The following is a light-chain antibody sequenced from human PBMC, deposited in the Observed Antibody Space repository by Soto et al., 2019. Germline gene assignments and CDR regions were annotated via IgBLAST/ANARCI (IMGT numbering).Light chain of an antibody. J-gene: IGKJ1*01. Sequence: DVVRTQSPLSLPVTLGQPASISCRSSQSLALSDGNTYLSWFQQRPGHSPRRLLFKVSNRDSGVADRFSGSVSGTAYTLNISSVVAADVVVYYFMQATRWPWTLGQGTKVEIE. CDR1: QSLALSDGNTY. V-gene: IGKV2-30*02. CDR3: MQATRWPWT. CDR2: KVS.